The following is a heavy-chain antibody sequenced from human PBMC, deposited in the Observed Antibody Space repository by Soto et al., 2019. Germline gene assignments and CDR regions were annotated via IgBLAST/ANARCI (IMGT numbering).Heavy chain of an antibody. CDR3: ARRPLYSWVWLLYGSWFDP. Sequence: PSETLSLTCAVYGGSFSGYYWSWIRQPPGKGLEWIGEINHSGSTNYNPSLKSRVTISVDTSKNQFSLKLSSVTAADTAVYYCARRPLYSWVWLLYGSWFDPWGQGTLVTVSS. V-gene: IGHV4-34*01. CDR2: INHSGST. J-gene: IGHJ5*02. CDR1: GGSFSGYY. D-gene: IGHD3-3*01.